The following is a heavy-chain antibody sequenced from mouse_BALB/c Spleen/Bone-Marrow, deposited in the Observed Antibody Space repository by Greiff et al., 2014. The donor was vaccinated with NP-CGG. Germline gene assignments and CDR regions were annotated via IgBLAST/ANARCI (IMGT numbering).Heavy chain of an antibody. V-gene: IGHV5-4*02. CDR3: ARSGERYGAMDY. CDR2: ISNGGTYT. J-gene: IGHJ4*01. CDR1: GFTFSDFY. Sequence: EVQVVESGGGLVKPGGSLKLSCAASGFTFSDFYMFWFRQTPEKRLEWVATISNGGTYTCYPDSVKGRFTISRDNAKNNLYLQMSSLKSEDTAMYYCARSGERYGAMDYWGQGTSVTVTS. D-gene: IGHD1-1*02.